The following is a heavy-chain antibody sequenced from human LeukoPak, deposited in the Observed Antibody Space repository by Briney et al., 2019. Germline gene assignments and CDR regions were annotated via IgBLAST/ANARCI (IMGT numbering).Heavy chain of an antibody. CDR3: ARGSYSAAAGTSEYFQH. CDR2: IKQDGSEK. D-gene: IGHD6-13*01. J-gene: IGHJ1*01. CDR1: GFTFSSYW. Sequence: PGGSLGLSCAASGFTFSSYWMSWVRQAPGKGLEWVANIKQDGSEKYYVDSVKGRFTISRDNAKNSLYLQMNSLRAEDTAVYYCARGSYSAAAGTSEYFQHWGQGTLVTVSS. V-gene: IGHV3-7*01.